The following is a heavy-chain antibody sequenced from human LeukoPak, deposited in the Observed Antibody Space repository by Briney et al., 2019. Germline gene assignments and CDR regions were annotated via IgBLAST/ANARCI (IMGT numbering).Heavy chain of an antibody. Sequence: GRSLRLSCAASGFTFSSYGMHWVRQAPGKGLEWVAALSHDGSNEYYADSVKGRFTISRDNSKNTLYLQMNSLRAEDTAVYYCASTPPRYLGYFDYWGQGTLVTVSS. J-gene: IGHJ4*02. CDR1: GFTFSSYG. D-gene: IGHD3-9*01. CDR2: LSHDGSNE. CDR3: ASTPPRYLGYFDY. V-gene: IGHV3-30*03.